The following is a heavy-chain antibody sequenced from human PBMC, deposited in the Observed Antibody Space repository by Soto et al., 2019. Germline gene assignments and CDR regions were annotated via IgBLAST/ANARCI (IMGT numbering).Heavy chain of an antibody. J-gene: IGHJ6*02. CDR3: ARDTMVRGVIIPIRSSTYGMDV. V-gene: IGHV1-2*04. Sequence: ASVKVSCKASGYTFTGYYMHWVRQAPGQGLEWMGWINPNSGGTNYAQKFQGWVTMTRDTSISTAYMELSRLRSDDTAVYYCARDTMVRGVIIPIRSSTYGMDVWGQGTTVTVSS. D-gene: IGHD3-10*01. CDR1: GYTFTGYY. CDR2: INPNSGGT.